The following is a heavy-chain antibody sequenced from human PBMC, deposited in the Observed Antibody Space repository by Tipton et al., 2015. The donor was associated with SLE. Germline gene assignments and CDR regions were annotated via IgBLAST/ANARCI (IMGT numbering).Heavy chain of an antibody. J-gene: IGHJ6*03. V-gene: IGHV3-11*01. CDR3: ARVATDYYYYYYYMDV. CDR1: GFTFSDYY. D-gene: IGHD5-12*01. CDR2: ISGSGSII. Sequence: SLRLSCAASGFTFSDYYMSWIRQAPGKGLEWVSYISGSGSIIKYADSVKGRFTISRDNAKNSLYLQMNSLGAEDTAVYHCARVATDYYYYYYYMDVWGKGTTVTVSS.